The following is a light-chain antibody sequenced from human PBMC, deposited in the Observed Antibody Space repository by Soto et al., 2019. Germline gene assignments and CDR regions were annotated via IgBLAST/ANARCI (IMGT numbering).Light chain of an antibody. CDR1: QSVSNR. CDR2: RAS. V-gene: IGKV3-15*01. J-gene: IGKJ1*01. Sequence: EIVMTQSPATLSVSPGERATLSCRASQSVSNRLAWYQQRPGQAPRPLIYRASARATGIPARFSGSGPGTEFTLTISSLQSEDFAIYYCQQSSDWPRTFGQGTKVEIK. CDR3: QQSSDWPRT.